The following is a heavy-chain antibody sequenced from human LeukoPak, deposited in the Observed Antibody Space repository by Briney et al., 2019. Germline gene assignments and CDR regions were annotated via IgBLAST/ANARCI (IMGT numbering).Heavy chain of an antibody. CDR1: GYTLTSYF. CDR2: INPGSGST. CDR3: VRNLGYYDSSGYPTHFDY. D-gene: IGHD3-22*01. V-gene: IGHV1-46*01. Sequence: ASVTVSCKASGYTLTSYFIHWVRQAPGQGLEWMGIINPGSGSTSYTQKFRDRVTMTRDKSTSTVNMELSSLRSEDTAVYYCVRNLGYYDSSGYPTHFDYWGQGTLVTVSS. J-gene: IGHJ4*02.